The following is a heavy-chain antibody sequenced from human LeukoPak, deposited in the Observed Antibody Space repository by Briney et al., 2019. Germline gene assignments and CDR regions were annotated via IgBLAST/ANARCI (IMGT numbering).Heavy chain of an antibody. Sequence: ASVKVSCKASGYTFTSYGISWVRQAPGQGLEWMGWINPNSGGTNYAQKFQGWVTMTRDTSISTAYMELSRLRSDDTAVYYCARADGSGSFYGMDVWGQGTLVTVSS. CDR1: GYTFTSYG. CDR2: INPNSGGT. J-gene: IGHJ6*02. V-gene: IGHV1-2*04. D-gene: IGHD3-10*01. CDR3: ARADGSGSFYGMDV.